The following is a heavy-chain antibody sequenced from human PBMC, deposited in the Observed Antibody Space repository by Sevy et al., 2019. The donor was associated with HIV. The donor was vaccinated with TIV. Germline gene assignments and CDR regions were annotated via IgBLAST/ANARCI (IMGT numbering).Heavy chain of an antibody. D-gene: IGHD6-25*01. Sequence: GGSLRLSCAASGFTFSSYGMHWVRQAPGKGLEWVAVIWYDGSNKYYADSVKGRFTISRYNSKNTLYLQMNSLRAEDTAVYYCARDSAQAAFDYWGQGTLVTVSS. CDR3: ARDSAQAAFDY. J-gene: IGHJ4*02. CDR2: IWYDGSNK. CDR1: GFTFSSYG. V-gene: IGHV3-33*01.